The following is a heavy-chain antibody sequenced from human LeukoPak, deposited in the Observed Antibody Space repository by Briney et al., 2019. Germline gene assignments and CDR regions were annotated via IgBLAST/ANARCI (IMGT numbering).Heavy chain of an antibody. Sequence: GGSLRLSCATSGFTFSGYAMNWVRQAPGKGLEWASGISGSGITYYPNSVKGRFTISRDNSKNTLYLQMDSLRAEDTAVYYCAKGSGGSCYSGIDYWGQGTLVTVSS. CDR1: GFTFSGYA. CDR3: AKGSGGSCYSGIDY. J-gene: IGHJ4*02. D-gene: IGHD2-15*01. CDR2: ISGSGIT. V-gene: IGHV3-23*01.